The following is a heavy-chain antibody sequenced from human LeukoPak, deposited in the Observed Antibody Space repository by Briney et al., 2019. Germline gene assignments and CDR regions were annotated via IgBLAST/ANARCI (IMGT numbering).Heavy chain of an antibody. D-gene: IGHD4-17*01. V-gene: IGHV4-59*01. Sequence: PSETLSLTCTASGGSTSSDYWSWIRQPPGKGLEWIGYIDNSGSTNYNPSLKSRVTISADTSKNQFSLKLRSVTAADTAVYYCARAKNGDYFDSWGQGTLVTVSS. J-gene: IGHJ4*02. CDR3: ARAKNGDYFDS. CDR1: GGSTSSDY. CDR2: IDNSGST.